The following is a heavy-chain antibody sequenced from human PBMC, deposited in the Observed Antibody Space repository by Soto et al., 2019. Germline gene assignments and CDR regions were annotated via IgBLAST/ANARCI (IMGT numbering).Heavy chain of an antibody. CDR2: IKSKTDGGTT. CDR3: TTDPTAEYFQH. CDR1: GFTFSNAW. Sequence: PGGSLRLSCAASGFTFSNAWMSWVRQAPGKGLEWVGRIKSKTDGGTTDYAAPVKGRFTILRDDSKNTLYLQMNSLKTEDTAVYYCTTDPTAEYFQHWGQGTLVTVSS. J-gene: IGHJ1*01. V-gene: IGHV3-15*01.